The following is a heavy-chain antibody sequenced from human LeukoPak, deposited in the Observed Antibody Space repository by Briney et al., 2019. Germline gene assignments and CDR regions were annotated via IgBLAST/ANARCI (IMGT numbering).Heavy chain of an antibody. Sequence: GVSLRLSCAASGFTVSNNYMSWVRQAPGKGLEWVSIIYSGGTTYYADSVKGRFTISRDNSKNTLFLQMNSLRAEDTAVYYCTKGDITMIPDWGQGTLVTVSS. J-gene: IGHJ4*02. D-gene: IGHD3-22*01. CDR1: GFTVSNNY. CDR2: IYSGGTT. V-gene: IGHV3-53*01. CDR3: TKGDITMIPD.